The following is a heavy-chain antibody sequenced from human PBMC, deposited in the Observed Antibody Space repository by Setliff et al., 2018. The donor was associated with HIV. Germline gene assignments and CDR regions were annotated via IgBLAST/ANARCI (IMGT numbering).Heavy chain of an antibody. Sequence: PGGSLRLSCAASGFTFTSAWMTWVRQAPGKGLEWVGHIKSEFNGGTTDYAAPVKGRFTISRDDSENSLYLQMNSLKSEDTAVYYCTTGVDYWGQGTLVTVSS. J-gene: IGHJ4*02. CDR1: GFTFTSAW. CDR2: IKSEFNGGTT. CDR3: TTGVDY. V-gene: IGHV3-15*01.